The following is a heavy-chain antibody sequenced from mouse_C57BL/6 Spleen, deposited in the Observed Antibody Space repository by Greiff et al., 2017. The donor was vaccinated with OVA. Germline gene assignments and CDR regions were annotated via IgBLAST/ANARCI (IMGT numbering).Heavy chain of an antibody. CDR1: GFTFSSYG. J-gene: IGHJ1*03. Sequence: DVKLVESGGDLVKPGGSLKLSCAASGFTFSSYGMSWVRQTPDKRLEWVATISSGGSYTCYPDSVKGRFTISRDNAKNTLYLQMSSLKSEDTAMYYCAPYYDYDGYFDVWGTGTTVTVSS. CDR3: APYYDYDGYFDV. V-gene: IGHV5-6*02. CDR2: ISSGGSYT. D-gene: IGHD2-4*01.